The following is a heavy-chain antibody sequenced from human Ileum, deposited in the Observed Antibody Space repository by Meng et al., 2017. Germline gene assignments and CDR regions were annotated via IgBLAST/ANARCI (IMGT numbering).Heavy chain of an antibody. CDR3: ARGGYSYGLLFDY. CDR1: GFTFSSYS. Sequence: VQLVESGGGLVKPGGSLRLSCAASGFTFSSYSMNWVRQAPGKGLEWVSSISSSSSYIYYADSVKGRFTISRDNAKNSLYLQMNSLRAEDTAVYYCARGGYSYGLLFDYWGQGTLVTVSS. CDR2: ISSSSSYI. V-gene: IGHV3-21*01. J-gene: IGHJ4*02. D-gene: IGHD5-18*01.